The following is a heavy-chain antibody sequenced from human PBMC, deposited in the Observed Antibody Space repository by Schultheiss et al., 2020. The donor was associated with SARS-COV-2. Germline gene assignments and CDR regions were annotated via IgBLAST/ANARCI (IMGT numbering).Heavy chain of an antibody. V-gene: IGHV3-43D*04. CDR3: ARAGGATPGYYYGMDV. CDR1: GFTFDDYA. D-gene: IGHD1-26*01. Sequence: GGSLRLSCAASGFTFDDYAMHWVRQAPGKGLEWVSLISWDGGSTYYADSVKGRFTISRDNAKNSLYLQMNSLRAEDTAVYYCARAGGATPGYYYGMDVWGQGTTVTVSS. CDR2: ISWDGGST. J-gene: IGHJ6*02.